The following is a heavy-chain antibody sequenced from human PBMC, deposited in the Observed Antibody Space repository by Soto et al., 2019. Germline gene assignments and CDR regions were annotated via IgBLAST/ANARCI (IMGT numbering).Heavy chain of an antibody. CDR2: INYNGGTT. J-gene: IGHJ4*02. D-gene: IGHD6-6*01. Sequence: GGSLRLSCSASGFPFSNHAMHWVRQSPGKGLEYVSAINYNGGTTYYVDSVKGRFTISRDNSKNTLYLQMSSLKVEDTAMYHCVTWGGIEARNLDHWGQGTLVTVSS. CDR3: VTWGGIEARNLDH. CDR1: GFPFSNHA. V-gene: IGHV3-64D*06.